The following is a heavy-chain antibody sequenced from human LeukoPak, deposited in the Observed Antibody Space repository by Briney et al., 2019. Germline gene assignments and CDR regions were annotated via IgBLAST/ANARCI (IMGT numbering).Heavy chain of an antibody. J-gene: IGHJ4*02. Sequence: GGSLRLSCAASGFTFSSYAMHWVRQAPGKGLEYVSAIGSNGGSTYYANSVKGRFTISRDNSKNTLYLQMGSLRAEDMAVYYCARDNLSSGWYYFDYWGQGTLVTVSS. CDR2: IGSNGGST. V-gene: IGHV3-64*01. D-gene: IGHD6-19*01. CDR1: GFTFSSYA. CDR3: ARDNLSSGWYYFDY.